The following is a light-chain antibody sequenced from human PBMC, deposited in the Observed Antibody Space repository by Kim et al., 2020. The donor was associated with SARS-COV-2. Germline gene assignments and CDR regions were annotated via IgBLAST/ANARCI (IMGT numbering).Light chain of an antibody. CDR1: SSNIGAGYD. CDR2: GNS. V-gene: IGLV1-40*01. J-gene: IGLJ3*02. CDR3: QSYDSSLSWV. Sequence: GQRVTISCTGSSSNIGAGYDVHWYQQLPGTAPKPLIYGNSNRPSGVPDRFSGSKSGTSASLAITGLQAEDEADYYCQSYDSSLSWVFGGGTQLTVL.